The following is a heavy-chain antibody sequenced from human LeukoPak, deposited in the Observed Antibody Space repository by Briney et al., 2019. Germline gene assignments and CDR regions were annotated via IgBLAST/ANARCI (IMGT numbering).Heavy chain of an antibody. CDR2: ISSSGGST. CDR3: ARGPDVVLVSHWSFFDY. CDR1: GFTFSSYA. Sequence: GGSLRLSCAASGFTFSSYAMHWVRQVPGKGLEYVSAISSSGGSTYYANSVKGRFTISRDNSKNTLYPQMGSLRTEDMAIYYCARGPDVVLVSHWSFFDYWGQGTLVTVSS. J-gene: IGHJ4*02. V-gene: IGHV3-64*01. D-gene: IGHD2-8*02.